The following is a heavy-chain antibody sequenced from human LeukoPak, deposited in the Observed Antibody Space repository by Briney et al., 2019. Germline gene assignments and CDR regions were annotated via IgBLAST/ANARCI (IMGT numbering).Heavy chain of an antibody. J-gene: IGHJ4*02. D-gene: IGHD5-18*01. CDR1: GFNVSSNY. Sequence: PGGSLRLSCAASGFNVSSNYMSWDRKAPGKGLEWVSVIYSGGSTYYADSVKGRLTLTRDNSKNTLYLQMDSLRAEDTAVYYCARDTPGYGFDYWGQGTLVTVSS. CDR2: IYSGGST. V-gene: IGHV3-53*01. CDR3: ARDTPGYGFDY.